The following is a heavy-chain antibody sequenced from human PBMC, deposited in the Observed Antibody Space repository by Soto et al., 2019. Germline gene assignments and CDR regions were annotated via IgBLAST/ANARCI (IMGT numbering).Heavy chain of an antibody. V-gene: IGHV4-4*02. CDR3: ATRDTGRVY. D-gene: IGHD5-18*01. Sequence: QVQLQESGPGLVKPSGTLSLTCAVSGVSIGSHDWWTWVRQPPGKGLEWIGESHQSGNTNYNSSLGRRGTISLDKSKNHFSLQLSSVTVADTAVYYCATRDTGRVYWGQGTLVTVSS. CDR1: GVSIGSHDW. J-gene: IGHJ4*02. CDR2: SHQSGNT.